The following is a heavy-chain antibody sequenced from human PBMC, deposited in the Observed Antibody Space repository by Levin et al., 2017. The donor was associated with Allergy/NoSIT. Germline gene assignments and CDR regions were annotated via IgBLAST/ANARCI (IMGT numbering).Heavy chain of an antibody. D-gene: IGHD2-2*01. Sequence: PGGSLRLSCKASGGTFSTTSVNWLRQAPGQGLEWMGRIIPVYGIANHAQKFQGRVTITADTSTSTGDMELSSLRSEDTAVYYCARGPQHCTSSTCYDAFDIWGQGTMVTVSS. CDR2: IIPVYGIA. J-gene: IGHJ3*02. CDR1: GGTFSTTS. CDR3: ARGPQHCTSSTCYDAFDI. V-gene: IGHV1-69*02.